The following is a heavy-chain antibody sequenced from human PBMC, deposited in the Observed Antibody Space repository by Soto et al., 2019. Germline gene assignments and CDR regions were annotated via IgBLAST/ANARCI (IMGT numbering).Heavy chain of an antibody. CDR1: GGSISSSNW. D-gene: IGHD3-10*02. Sequence: QVQLQESGPGLVKPSGTLSLTCAVSGGSISSSNWWSWVRQPPGKGLEWIGEIYHSGSTNYNPSLKSLVTISVDKSKNQFCLQLSSVTSADTAVYYCASVRGGYYYAMDVWGQGTTVTVPS. V-gene: IGHV4-4*02. CDR3: ASVRGGYYYAMDV. J-gene: IGHJ6*02. CDR2: IYHSGST.